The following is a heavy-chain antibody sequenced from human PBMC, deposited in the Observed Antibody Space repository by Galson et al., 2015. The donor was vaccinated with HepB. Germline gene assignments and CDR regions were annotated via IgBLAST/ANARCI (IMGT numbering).Heavy chain of an antibody. Sequence: TLSLTCTVSGGSISSGDYYWSWIRQPPGKGLEWIGYIYYSGSTYYNPSLKSRVTISVDTSKNQFSLKLSSVTAADTAVYYCARVGGSGSYLPSNWFDPWGQGTLVTVSS. D-gene: IGHD3-10*01. V-gene: IGHV4-30-4*01. CDR1: GGSISSGDYY. CDR3: ARVGGSGSYLPSNWFDP. CDR2: IYYSGST. J-gene: IGHJ5*02.